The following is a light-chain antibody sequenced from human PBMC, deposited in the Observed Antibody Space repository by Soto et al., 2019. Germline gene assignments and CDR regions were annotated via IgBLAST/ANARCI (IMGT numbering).Light chain of an antibody. CDR2: AES. J-gene: IGKJ2*01. V-gene: IGKV1-39*01. CDR1: QNIVTY. Sequence: DIQMTQSPNSLSASVGDRVTISCRASQNIVTYLNWYQQKPGKAPKLLVYAESSLQNAVPSRFSGSGSGTDFTLPISTLQPEDFATDYCQQTFSHPYSIGQGTKREI. CDR3: QQTFSHPYS.